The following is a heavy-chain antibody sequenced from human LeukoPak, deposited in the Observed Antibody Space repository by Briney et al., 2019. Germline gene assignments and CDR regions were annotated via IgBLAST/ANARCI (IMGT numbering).Heavy chain of an antibody. CDR1: GFMFSSNW. J-gene: IGHJ4*02. D-gene: IGHD5-24*01. CDR3: AKEGRSLQTY. CDR2: IKEDGTET. V-gene: IGHV3-7*03. Sequence: GGSLRLSCAASGFMFSSNWMSWVRLAPGKELEWVANIKEDGTETYYVDSVKGRFTISRDNAKNSLYLQMNSLRVEDTAVYYCAKEGRSLQTYWGQGTLVTVSS.